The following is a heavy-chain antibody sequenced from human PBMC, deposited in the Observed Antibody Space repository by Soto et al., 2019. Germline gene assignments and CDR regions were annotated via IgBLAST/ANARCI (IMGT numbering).Heavy chain of an antibody. CDR1: GFTVSSNY. Sequence: PGGSLRLSCAASGFTVSSNYMSWVRQAPGKGLEWVSVIYSGGSTYYADSVKGRFTISRDNSKNTLYLQMNSLRAEDTAVYYCARDIGVVVPAAKTGGYYYGMDVWGQGTTVTVSS. CDR2: IYSGGST. D-gene: IGHD2-2*01. V-gene: IGHV3-53*01. CDR3: ARDIGVVVPAAKTGGYYYGMDV. J-gene: IGHJ6*02.